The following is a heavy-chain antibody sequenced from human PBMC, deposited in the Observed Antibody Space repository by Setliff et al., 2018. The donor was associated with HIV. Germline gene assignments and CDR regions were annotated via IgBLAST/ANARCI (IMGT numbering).Heavy chain of an antibody. D-gene: IGHD3-10*01. V-gene: IGHV1-69*10. Sequence: SVKVSCKASGYTFTGHYIHWVRQAPGQGLEWMGGFTPILGRPNYAQMFQGRVTMTADEFTSTAYMELSSLRSEDTAVYYCARGSGFKAYHYYMDVWGKGTTVTVSS. CDR2: FTPILGRP. CDR3: ARGSGFKAYHYYMDV. J-gene: IGHJ6*03. CDR1: GYTFTGHY.